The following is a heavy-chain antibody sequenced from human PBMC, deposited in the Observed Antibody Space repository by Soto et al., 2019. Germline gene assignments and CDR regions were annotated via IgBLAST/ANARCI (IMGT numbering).Heavy chain of an antibody. CDR1: GGSFSGYY. CDR2: INHSGST. CDR3: ARQWTWIQLSPNWFDP. Sequence: PSETLSLTXAVYGGSFSGYYWSWIRQPPGKGLEWIGEINHSGSTNYNPSLKSRVTISVDTSKNQFSLKLSSVTAADTAVYYCARQWTWIQLSPNWFDPWGQGTLVTVSS. V-gene: IGHV4-34*01. J-gene: IGHJ5*02. D-gene: IGHD5-18*01.